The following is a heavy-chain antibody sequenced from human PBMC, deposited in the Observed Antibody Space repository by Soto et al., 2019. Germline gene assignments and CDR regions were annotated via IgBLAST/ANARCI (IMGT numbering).Heavy chain of an antibody. CDR3: ARAPALYYYGMDV. Sequence: GASVKVSCKASGYTFTGYYMHWVRQAPGQGLEWMGWINPNSGGTNYAQKFQGRVTMTRDTSISTAYMELSRLRSDDTAVYYCARAPALYYYGMDVWGQGTTVTVSS. D-gene: IGHD2-2*01. J-gene: IGHJ6*02. CDR2: INPNSGGT. V-gene: IGHV1-2*02. CDR1: GYTFTGYY.